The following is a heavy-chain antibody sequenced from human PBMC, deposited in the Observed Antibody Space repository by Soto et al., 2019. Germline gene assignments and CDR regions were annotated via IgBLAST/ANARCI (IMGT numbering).Heavy chain of an antibody. Sequence: QVQLVESGGGVVQPGGSLRLSCSASGFTFSRYAMHWVRQAPGEGLDWVAVVSFDGSNEYYAESVRGRFTISRDTSKNTLYLQMNSLRPEDTAVYFCARPRMTTTTRDHGIDFWGRGTTVTVSS. V-gene: IGHV3-30-3*01. CDR3: ARPRMTTTTRDHGIDF. J-gene: IGHJ6*04. D-gene: IGHD4-17*01. CDR2: VSFDGSNE. CDR1: GFTFSRYA.